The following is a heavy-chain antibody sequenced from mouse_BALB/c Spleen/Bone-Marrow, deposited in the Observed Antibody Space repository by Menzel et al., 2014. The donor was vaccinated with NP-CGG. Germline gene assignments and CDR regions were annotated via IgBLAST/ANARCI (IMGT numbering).Heavy chain of an antibody. Sequence: VQLQQPGADLVKPGASVKLSCTASGSNIKDTYMHWVKQRPEQGLEWIGRIDPANGNTKYDPKFQGKATITADTSSNTAYLQLSSLTSEDTAVYYCARGDYYGGSFFAYWGQGTLVTVSA. CDR1: GSNIKDTY. D-gene: IGHD1-1*01. CDR2: IDPANGNT. V-gene: IGHV14-3*02. J-gene: IGHJ3*01. CDR3: ARGDYYGGSFFAY.